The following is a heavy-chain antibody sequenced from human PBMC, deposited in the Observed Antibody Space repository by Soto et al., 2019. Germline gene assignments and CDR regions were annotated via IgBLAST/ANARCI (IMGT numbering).Heavy chain of an antibody. CDR3: ARGFVVAHLDY. J-gene: IGHJ4*02. V-gene: IGHV3-33*01. CDR2: IWYDGSNK. D-gene: IGHD2-21*01. Sequence: QVQLVESGGGVVQPGRSLRLSCAASGFTFSSYGMHWVRQAPGKGVEWVAVIWYDGSNKYYADSVKGRFTISRDNSKNTLYLQMNSLRAEDTAVYYCARGFVVAHLDYWGQGTLVTVSS. CDR1: GFTFSSYG.